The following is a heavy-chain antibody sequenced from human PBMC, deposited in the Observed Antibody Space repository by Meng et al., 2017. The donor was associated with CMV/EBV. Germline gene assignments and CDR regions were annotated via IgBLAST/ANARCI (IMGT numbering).Heavy chain of an antibody. V-gene: IGHV3-21*01. D-gene: IGHD1-7*01. J-gene: IGHJ4*02. CDR3: ARGWNWNSRNGGFDY. CDR1: GFTFSSYS. Sequence: GGSLRLSCAASGFTFSSYSMNWVRQAPGKGLEWVSSISSSSSYIYYADSVKGRFTISRDNAKNSLYLQMNSLRAEDTAVYYCARGWNWNSRNGGFDYWGQGTLVTVSS. CDR2: ISSSSSYI.